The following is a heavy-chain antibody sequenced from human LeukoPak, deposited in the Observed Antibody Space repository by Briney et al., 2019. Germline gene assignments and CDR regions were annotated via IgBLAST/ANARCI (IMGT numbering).Heavy chain of an antibody. Sequence: ASVKVSCKASGYTFTSYYMNWVRQAPGQELEWMGIINPSGGSTSYAQKFQGRVTMTRDMSTSTVYMELSSLRSEDTAVYYCARDKGRVRDGPSRGYFDLWGRGTLVTVSS. CDR2: INPSGGST. J-gene: IGHJ2*01. CDR1: GYTFTSYY. V-gene: IGHV1-46*01. CDR3: ARDKGRVRDGPSRGYFDL. D-gene: IGHD5-24*01.